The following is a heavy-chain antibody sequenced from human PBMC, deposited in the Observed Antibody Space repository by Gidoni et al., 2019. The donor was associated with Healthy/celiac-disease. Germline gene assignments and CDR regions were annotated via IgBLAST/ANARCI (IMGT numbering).Heavy chain of an antibody. D-gene: IGHD3-22*01. CDR3: ARDSGPKYYYDSSGYFGY. V-gene: IGHV3-33*01. CDR2: IWYYGSNK. J-gene: IGHJ4*02. Sequence: QVQLVESGGGVVQPGRSLRLSCAASGFTFSSYGMHWVRQAPGKGLEWVAVIWYYGSNKYYADSVKGRFTISRDNSKNTLYLQMNSLRAEDTAVYYCARDSGPKYYYDSSGYFGYWGQGTLVTVSS. CDR1: GFTFSSYG.